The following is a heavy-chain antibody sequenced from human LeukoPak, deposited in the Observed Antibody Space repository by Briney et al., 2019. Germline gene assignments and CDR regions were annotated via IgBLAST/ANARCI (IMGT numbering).Heavy chain of an antibody. CDR1: GGSISSGGYS. V-gene: IGHV4-30-2*01. J-gene: IGHJ3*02. Sequence: PSETLSLTCTVSGGSISSGGYSWSWIRQPPGKGLEWIGYIYHGGSTYYNPSLKSRATISVDRSKNQFSLKLSSVTAADTAVYYCARGLTMVRGVISAFDIWGQGTMVTVSS. CDR3: ARGLTMVRGVISAFDI. D-gene: IGHD3-10*01. CDR2: IYHGGST.